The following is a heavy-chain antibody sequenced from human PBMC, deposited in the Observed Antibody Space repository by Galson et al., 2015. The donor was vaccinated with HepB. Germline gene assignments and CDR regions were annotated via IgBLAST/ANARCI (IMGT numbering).Heavy chain of an antibody. V-gene: IGHV3-30-3*01. D-gene: IGHD6-6*01. CDR3: ARAYVTAARNGDY. CDR1: GFTFSSYA. J-gene: IGHJ4*02. CDR2: ISYDGSNK. Sequence: SLRLSCAASGFTFSSYAMHWVRQAPGKGLEWVAVISYDGSNKYYADSVKGRFTISRDNSKNTLYLQMNSLRAEDTAVYYCARAYVTAARNGDYWGQGTLVTVSS.